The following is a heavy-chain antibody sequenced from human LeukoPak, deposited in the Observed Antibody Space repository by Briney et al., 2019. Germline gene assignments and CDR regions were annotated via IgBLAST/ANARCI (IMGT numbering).Heavy chain of an antibody. Sequence: PSETLSLTCTVSGGFVTTYYWSWIRQPPGKGLEWIGYIYHSGSTKYNPSLKSRVTISVDTSKNQVSLKLSSVTAADTAVFYCARHVGRFLEWLSLDYWGQGTLVTVSS. J-gene: IGHJ4*02. D-gene: IGHD3-3*01. CDR1: GGFVTTYY. CDR3: ARHVGRFLEWLSLDY. V-gene: IGHV4-59*08. CDR2: IYHSGST.